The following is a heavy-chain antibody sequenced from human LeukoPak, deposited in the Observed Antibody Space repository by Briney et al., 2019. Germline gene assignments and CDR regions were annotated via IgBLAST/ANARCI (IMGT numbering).Heavy chain of an antibody. CDR1: GGSISSYY. V-gene: IGHV4-59*08. D-gene: IGHD2-15*01. J-gene: IGHJ6*02. CDR3: ARIGYCSGGSCYGDYYGMDV. Sequence: SETLSLTCTVSGGSISSYYWSWIRQPPGKGLEWIGYIYYSGSTNYNPSLKSRVTISVDTSKNQFSLKLSSVTAADTAVYHCARIGYCSGGSCYGDYYGMDVWGQGTTVTVSS. CDR2: IYYSGST.